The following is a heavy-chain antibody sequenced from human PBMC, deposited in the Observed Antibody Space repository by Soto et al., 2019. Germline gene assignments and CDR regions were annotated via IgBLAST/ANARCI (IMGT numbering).Heavy chain of an antibody. Sequence: QVQLVQSGAEVKKPGSSVKVSCKASGGTFSSYAISWVRQAPGQGLEWMGGIIPIFGTANYAQKFQGRVTITADKSTSTAYMELRSLRSEDTAVYYCASYCTNGVCSYSLDYWGQGTLVTVSS. J-gene: IGHJ4*02. D-gene: IGHD2-8*01. CDR2: IIPIFGTA. V-gene: IGHV1-69*06. CDR3: ASYCTNGVCSYSLDY. CDR1: GGTFSSYA.